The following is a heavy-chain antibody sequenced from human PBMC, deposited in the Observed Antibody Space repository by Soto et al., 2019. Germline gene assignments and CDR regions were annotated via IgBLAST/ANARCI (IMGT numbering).Heavy chain of an antibody. CDR3: AKEVSRQLLLGWFDP. V-gene: IGHV3-30*18. CDR2: ISYNGGNE. D-gene: IGHD2-15*01. J-gene: IGHJ5*02. CDR1: GFTFNSYG. Sequence: QVQLVESGGGVVQPGRSLRLSCAASGFTFNSYGMHWVRQAPGKGLEWVAVISYNGGNEYYADSVKGGFTISRDNSKNTLYLQMNSLRAEDTAVYYCAKEVSRQLLLGWFDPWGQGTLVTVCS.